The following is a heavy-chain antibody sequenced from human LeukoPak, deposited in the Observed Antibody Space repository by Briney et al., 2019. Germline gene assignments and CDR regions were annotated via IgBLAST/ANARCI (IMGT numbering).Heavy chain of an antibody. V-gene: IGHV4-34*01. J-gene: IGHJ4*02. CDR3: AINDGSGSYFKSDY. D-gene: IGHD3-10*01. Sequence: SETLSLTCAVFGGSFSGYYWSWLRQPPGKGLEWIGEINQSGGTNYNPSLKSRVIISIDTSKNQLSLKLSSVTAADTAVCYCAINDGSGSYFKSDYWGQGTLVTVSS. CDR2: INQSGGT. CDR1: GGSFSGYY.